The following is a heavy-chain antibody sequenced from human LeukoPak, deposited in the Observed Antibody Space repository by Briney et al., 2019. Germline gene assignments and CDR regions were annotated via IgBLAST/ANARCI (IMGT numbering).Heavy chain of an antibody. CDR1: GFTFSSYE. Sequence: KPGGSLRLSCAASGFTFSSYEMNWVRQAPGKGLEWVSSISSSSYIYYADSVKGRFTISRDNAKNSLYLQMNSLRAEDTAVYYCGGRAGYSFDYYYMDVWGKGTTVTVSS. CDR3: GGRAGYSFDYYYMDV. V-gene: IGHV3-21*01. J-gene: IGHJ6*03. D-gene: IGHD2-15*01. CDR2: ISSSSYI.